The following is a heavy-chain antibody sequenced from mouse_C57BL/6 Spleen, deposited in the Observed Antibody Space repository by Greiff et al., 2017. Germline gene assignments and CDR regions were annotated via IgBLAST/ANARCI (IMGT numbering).Heavy chain of an antibody. J-gene: IGHJ2*01. D-gene: IGHD3-1*01. CDR3: AREGLGYFDY. CDR2: IYPSDSET. V-gene: IGHV1-61*01. CDR1: GYTFTSYW. Sequence: QVQLQQPGAELVRPGSSVKLSCKASGYTFTSYWMDWVKQRPGQGLEWIGNIYPSDSETHYNQKFKDKATLTVDKSSSTAYMQLSSLTSEDSAVYYCAREGLGYFDYWGQGTTLTVSS.